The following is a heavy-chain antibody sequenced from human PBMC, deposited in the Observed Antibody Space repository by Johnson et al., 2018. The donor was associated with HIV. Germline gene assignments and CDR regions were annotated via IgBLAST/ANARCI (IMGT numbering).Heavy chain of an antibody. J-gene: IGHJ3*02. D-gene: IGHD5-12*01. CDR2: IYSGGST. Sequence: VQLVESGGGVVQPGRSLRLSCAASGFTFSSYAMHWVRQAPGKGLEWVSAIYSGGSTYYTDSVKGRFTISRDNSKNTLYLQMNSLRAEDTSVYYCAGLPDAFDIWGQGTMVTVSS. CDR3: AGLPDAFDI. V-gene: IGHV3-66*01. CDR1: GFTFSSYA.